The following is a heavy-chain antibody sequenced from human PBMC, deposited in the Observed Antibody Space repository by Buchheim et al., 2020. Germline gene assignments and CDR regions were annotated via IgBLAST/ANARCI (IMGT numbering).Heavy chain of an antibody. D-gene: IGHD6-13*01. CDR2: IYYSGST. Sequence: QVQLQESGPGLVKPSETLSLTCTVSGGSVSSGSYYWSWIRQPPGKGLEWIGYIYYSGSTNYNPSLKSRVTISVDTSKNQFSLKLSSVTAADTAVYYCARGQQLVSHHYDYWGQGTL. V-gene: IGHV4-61*01. J-gene: IGHJ4*02. CDR3: ARGQQLVSHHYDY. CDR1: GGSVSSGSYY.